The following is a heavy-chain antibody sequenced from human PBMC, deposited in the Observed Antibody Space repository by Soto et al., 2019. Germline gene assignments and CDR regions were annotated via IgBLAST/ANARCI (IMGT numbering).Heavy chain of an antibody. D-gene: IGHD6-19*01. Sequence: ASVKVSCKASGYTFTSYYMHWVRQAPGQGLEWMGIINPSGGSTSYAQKFQGRVTITRDTSASTAYMELSSLRSEDTAVYYCARETGKQWLATPNWFDPWGQGTLVTVSS. V-gene: IGHV1-46*01. CDR1: GYTFTSYY. CDR3: ARETGKQWLATPNWFDP. J-gene: IGHJ5*02. CDR2: INPSGGST.